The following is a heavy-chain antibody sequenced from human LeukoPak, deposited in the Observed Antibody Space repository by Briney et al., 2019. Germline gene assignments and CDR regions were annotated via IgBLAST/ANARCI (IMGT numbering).Heavy chain of an antibody. Sequence: KASETLSLTCAVSGYSSSSGYYWSWIRQPPGKGLEWIGYIYYSGSTIYNPSLKSRVTISVDTSKNQFSLKLSSVTAADTAVYYCARENDDAFDIWGQRTMVTVSS. CDR1: GYSSSSGYY. V-gene: IGHV4-61*01. CDR3: ARENDDAFDI. CDR2: IYYSGST. J-gene: IGHJ3*02.